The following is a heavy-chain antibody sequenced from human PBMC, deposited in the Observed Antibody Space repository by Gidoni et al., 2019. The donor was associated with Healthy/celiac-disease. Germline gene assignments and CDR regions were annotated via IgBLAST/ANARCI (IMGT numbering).Heavy chain of an antibody. CDR2: ISSSSSYI. CDR1: GFTFSSYR. CDR3: ARALYPDYGDYSDAFDI. Sequence: EVQLVESGGGLVKPGGSMRLYCAASGFTFSSYRMNWVRQAPGNGLEWVSSISSSSSYIYYADSVKGRFTISRDNAKNSLYLQMNSLRAEDTAVYYCARALYPDYGDYSDAFDIWGQGTMVTVSS. D-gene: IGHD4-17*01. J-gene: IGHJ3*02. V-gene: IGHV3-21*01.